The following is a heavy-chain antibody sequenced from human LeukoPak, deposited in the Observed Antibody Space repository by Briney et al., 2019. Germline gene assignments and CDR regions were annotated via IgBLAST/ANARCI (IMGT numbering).Heavy chain of an antibody. CDR3: ARTLGIVVVPAAINAFDI. Sequence: PSETLSLTCAVSGYSISSGYYWGWIRQPPGKGLEWIGSIYHSGSTYYNPSLKSRVTISVDTSKNQFSLKPSSVTAADTAVYYCARTLGIVVVPAAINAFDIWGQGTMVTVSS. CDR2: IYHSGST. V-gene: IGHV4-38-2*01. CDR1: GYSISSGYY. D-gene: IGHD2-2*03. J-gene: IGHJ3*02.